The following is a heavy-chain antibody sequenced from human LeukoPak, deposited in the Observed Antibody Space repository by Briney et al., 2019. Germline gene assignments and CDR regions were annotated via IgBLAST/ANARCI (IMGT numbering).Heavy chain of an antibody. CDR2: VYYSGST. J-gene: IGHJ5*02. CDR1: GASIYRSTYY. CDR3: ARIAAPGVA. D-gene: IGHD6-25*01. Sequence: PSETLSLTCSVSGASIYRSTYYWGWIRQPPGKGLEWIGSVYYSGSTYYNSAIKSRVSISVDTSRDQFSLKLYSVADADTSVYVCARIAAPGVAWGQGTLVTVSS. V-gene: IGHV4-39*01.